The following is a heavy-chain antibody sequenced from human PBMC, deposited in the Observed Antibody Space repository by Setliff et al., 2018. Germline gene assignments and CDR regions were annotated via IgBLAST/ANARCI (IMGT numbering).Heavy chain of an antibody. CDR2: IYYSGST. CDR3: AREAPGYAFDI. J-gene: IGHJ3*02. D-gene: IGHD1-1*01. Sequence: SETLSLTCTVSGGSIGSGDYYWSWIRQPPGKGLEWIGYIYYSGSTYYNPSLKSRVTISVDTSKNQFSLKLSSVTAADTAVYYCAREAPGYAFDIWGQGTMVTVSS. CDR1: GGSIGSGDYY. V-gene: IGHV4-30-4*08.